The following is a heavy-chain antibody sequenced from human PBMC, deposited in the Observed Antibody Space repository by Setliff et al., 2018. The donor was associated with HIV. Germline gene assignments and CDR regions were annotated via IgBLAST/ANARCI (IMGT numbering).Heavy chain of an antibody. J-gene: IGHJ4*02. D-gene: IGHD1-1*01. Sequence: SETLSLTCAVSRFSIRSGYHWGWIRQSPRKGLEWIGYIFHNGDTYYNPSLKSRVAISVDTSNNQISLRLNSVTAADTAMYYCARDGSGAGTTKTFFESWGQGIMVTVSS. CDR1: RFSIRSGYH. V-gene: IGHV4-38-2*02. CDR2: IFHNGDT. CDR3: ARDGSGAGTTKTFFES.